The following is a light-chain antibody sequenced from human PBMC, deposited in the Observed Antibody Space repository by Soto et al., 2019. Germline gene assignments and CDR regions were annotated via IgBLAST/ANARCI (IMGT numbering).Light chain of an antibody. J-gene: IGKJ1*01. Sequence: IVLTHSPGTLSLSPWERATLSCRASQSVSSYLAWYQQKPGQAPRLLIYDASNRATGIPARFSGSGSGTDFTLTISSLEPEDFAVYYCQQRSNWSWKFGQGTKVDIK. V-gene: IGKV3-11*01. CDR2: DAS. CDR3: QQRSNWSWK. CDR1: QSVSSY.